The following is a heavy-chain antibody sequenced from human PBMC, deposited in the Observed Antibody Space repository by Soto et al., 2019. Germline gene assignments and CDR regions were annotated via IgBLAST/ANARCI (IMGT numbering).Heavy chain of an antibody. Sequence: QVQLVQSGAEVKKPGSSVKVSCKTSGGTFGSYAISWVRQAPGQGLEWMGGVIPIFRTPNYAQTFQGRVTITANEATTTGYMELSSRRSEDTAVYYCSRPIQFYFDTSAQSAWFDPWGQGTLVTVSS. CDR1: GGTFGSYA. J-gene: IGHJ5*02. CDR3: SRPIQFYFDTSAQSAWFDP. CDR2: VIPIFRTP. V-gene: IGHV1-69*12. D-gene: IGHD3-22*01.